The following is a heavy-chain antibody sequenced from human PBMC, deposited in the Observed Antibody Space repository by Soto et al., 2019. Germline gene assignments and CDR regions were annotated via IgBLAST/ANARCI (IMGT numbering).Heavy chain of an antibody. Sequence: GGSLRLSCAASGFTFSSYAMHWVRQAPGKGLEWVAVISYDGSNKYYADSVKGRFTISRDNSKNTLYLQMNSLRAEDTAVYYCARFSPNIVRYFDWLPTRGYFDYWGQGTLVTVSS. CDR2: ISYDGSNK. J-gene: IGHJ4*02. V-gene: IGHV3-30-3*01. CDR3: ARFSPNIVRYFDWLPTRGYFDY. CDR1: GFTFSSYA. D-gene: IGHD3-9*01.